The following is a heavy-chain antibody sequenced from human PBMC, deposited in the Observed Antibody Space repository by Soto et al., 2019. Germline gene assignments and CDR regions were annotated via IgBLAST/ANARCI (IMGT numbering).Heavy chain of an antibody. CDR2: IVSSSAYT. CDR1: GFTFSDYY. D-gene: IGHD6-13*01. Sequence: QVQLVESGGGLVKPGGSLRLFCAASGFTFSDYYMSWIRQAPGKGLEWVSYIVSSSAYTNYADSVKGRFTISRDNAKNSLYLEMNSLRAEDTAVYYCARLRASSWYMGGYLDYWGQGTLVTVSS. J-gene: IGHJ4*02. V-gene: IGHV3-11*06. CDR3: ARLRASSWYMGGYLDY.